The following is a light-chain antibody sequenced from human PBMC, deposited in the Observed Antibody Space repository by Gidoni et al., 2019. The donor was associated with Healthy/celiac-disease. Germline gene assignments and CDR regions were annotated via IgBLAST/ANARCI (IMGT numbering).Light chain of an antibody. CDR3: AAWDDSLNGPV. CDR1: SSNIGSNT. CDR2: SNN. V-gene: IGLV1-44*01. Sequence: QSVLTQPPSASGTPGPRVTIPCSGSSSNIGSNTVNWYQQLPGTAPKLLIYSNNQRPSGVPDRFSGSKSGTSASLAIRGLQSEDEADYYCAAWDDSLNGPVFGGGTKLTVL. J-gene: IGLJ3*02.